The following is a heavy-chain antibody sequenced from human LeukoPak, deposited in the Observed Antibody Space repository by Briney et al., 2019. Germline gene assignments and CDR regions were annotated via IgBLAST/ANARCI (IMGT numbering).Heavy chain of an antibody. J-gene: IGHJ3*02. Sequence: GGSLRLSCAASGFTFSSYAMSWVRQAPGKGLEWVSAISGSGGSTYYADSVKGRFTISRDNSKNTLYLQMNSLRAEDTAVYYCAKEPPPVIVAQSAEDAFDIWGQGTMVTVSS. V-gene: IGHV3-23*01. CDR3: AKEPPPVIVAQSAEDAFDI. CDR1: GFTFSSYA. CDR2: ISGSGGST. D-gene: IGHD5-12*01.